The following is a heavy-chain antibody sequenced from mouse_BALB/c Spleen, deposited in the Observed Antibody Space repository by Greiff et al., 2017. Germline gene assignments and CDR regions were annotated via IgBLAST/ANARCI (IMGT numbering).Heavy chain of an antibody. V-gene: IGHV14-3*02. J-gene: IGHJ3*01. CDR2: IDPANGNT. Sequence: EVKLMESGAELVKPGASVKLSCTASGFNIKDTYMHWVKQRPEQGLEWIGRIDPANGNTKYDPKFQGKATITADTSSNTAYLQLSSLTSEDTAVYYCAPWNGLAYWGQGTLVTVSA. CDR3: APWNGLAY. CDR1: GFNIKDTY.